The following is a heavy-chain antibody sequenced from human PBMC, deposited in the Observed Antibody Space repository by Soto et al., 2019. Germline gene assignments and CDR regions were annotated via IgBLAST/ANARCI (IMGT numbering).Heavy chain of an antibody. J-gene: IGHJ5*02. Sequence: ASVKVSCKASGYTFTSYGISWVRQAPGQGLEWMGWISAYNGNTNYAQKLQGRVTMTTDTSTSTAYMELRSLRSDDTAVYYCARDGYYDSSGYDTRFDPWGQGTLVTVSS. CDR3: ARDGYYDSSGYDTRFDP. CDR1: GYTFTSYG. CDR2: ISAYNGNT. D-gene: IGHD3-22*01. V-gene: IGHV1-18*01.